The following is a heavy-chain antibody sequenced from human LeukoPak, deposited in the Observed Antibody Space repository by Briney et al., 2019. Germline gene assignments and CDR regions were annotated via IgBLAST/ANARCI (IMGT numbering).Heavy chain of an antibody. CDR1: GGSISSYY. CDR3: ARGPRGGIVY. J-gene: IGHJ4*02. Sequence: NASETLSLTCTVSGGSISSYYWSWIRQPPGKGLEWIGYIYYSGSTNYNPSLKSRVTTSVDTSKNQFSLKLSSVTAADTAVYYCARGPRGGIVYWGQGTLVTVSS. CDR2: IYYSGST. V-gene: IGHV4-59*01. D-gene: IGHD4-23*01.